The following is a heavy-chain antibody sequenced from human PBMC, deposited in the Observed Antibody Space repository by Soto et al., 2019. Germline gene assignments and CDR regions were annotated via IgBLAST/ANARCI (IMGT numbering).Heavy chain of an antibody. V-gene: IGHV4-59*01. D-gene: IGHD3-10*01. CDR1: GGSISSYY. Sequence: SETLSLTCTVSGGSISSYYWSWIRQPPGKGLEWIGYIYYSGSTNYNPSLKSRVTISVDTSKNQFSLKLSSVTAADTAVYYCARGVLRAEDYYGMDVWGQGTTVTVSS. J-gene: IGHJ6*02. CDR3: ARGVLRAEDYYGMDV. CDR2: IYYSGST.